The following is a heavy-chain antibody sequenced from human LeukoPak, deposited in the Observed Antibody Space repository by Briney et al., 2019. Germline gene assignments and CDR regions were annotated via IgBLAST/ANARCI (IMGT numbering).Heavy chain of an antibody. CDR1: GGSLSDNGFF. CDR2: VSYTGST. J-gene: IGHJ4*02. V-gene: IGHV4-39*01. Sequence: SETLSLTCTVSGGSLSDNGFFWGWLRQPPGKGLEWNGSVSYTGSTHYDPPLKSRVTMSIETSKKQFSLNLTPVTGAGPAVYYCARRGTYWNALGCWGQGALVTVSS. D-gene: IGHD1-1*01. CDR3: ARRGTYWNALGC.